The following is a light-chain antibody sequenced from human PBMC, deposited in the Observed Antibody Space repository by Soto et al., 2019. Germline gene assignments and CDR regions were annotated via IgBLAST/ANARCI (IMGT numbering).Light chain of an antibody. CDR3: QTWGTGIQV. V-gene: IGLV4-69*01. CDR1: SGHSSYA. J-gene: IGLJ3*02. CDR2: LNSDGSH. Sequence: QSVLTQSPSASASLGASVKLTCTLSSGHSSYAIAWHQQQPEKGPRYLMKLNSDGSHSKGDGIPDRFSGSNSGAVRYLTISSLQSEDETDYYCQTWGTGIQVFGGGTKLTVL.